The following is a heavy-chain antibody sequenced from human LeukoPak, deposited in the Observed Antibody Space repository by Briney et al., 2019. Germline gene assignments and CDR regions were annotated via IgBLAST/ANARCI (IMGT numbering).Heavy chain of an antibody. Sequence: ASVKVSCKASGYTFTGYYMHWVRQAPGQGLEWMGWINPNSGGTNYAQKFQGRVTMTRDTSISTAYMELNRPRSDDTAVYYCARDGIAVAGKGWFDPWGQGTLVTVSS. CDR1: GYTFTGYY. J-gene: IGHJ5*02. CDR2: INPNSGGT. D-gene: IGHD6-19*01. CDR3: ARDGIAVAGKGWFDP. V-gene: IGHV1-2*02.